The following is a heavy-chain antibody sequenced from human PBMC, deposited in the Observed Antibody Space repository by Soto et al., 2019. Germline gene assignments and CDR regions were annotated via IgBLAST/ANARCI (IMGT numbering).Heavy chain of an antibody. J-gene: IGHJ5*02. CDR1: GGSINSYY. D-gene: IGHD1-26*01. Sequence: QVQLQESGPGLVKVSETLSLTCTVSGGSINSYYWSWIRQPPGKGLEWVADIDYSGRTNYNPSLKCRVTISVDTSKNQLSLKVRSVTAADTAVYYCAREIRLVGVTGSFDPWGQGTLVTVSS. V-gene: IGHV4-59*01. CDR3: AREIRLVGVTGSFDP. CDR2: IDYSGRT.